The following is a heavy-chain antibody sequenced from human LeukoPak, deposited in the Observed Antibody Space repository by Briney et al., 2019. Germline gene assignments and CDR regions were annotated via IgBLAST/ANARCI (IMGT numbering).Heavy chain of an antibody. Sequence: SETLSLTCTVSAGSIRSYHWNWIRQPPGKGLEWIGYIYYTGSSNYNPSLKSRVTMSVDTSKSQFSLKLSSVTAADTAVYYCARGRGSGTQPLSNWFDPWGQGTLVTVSS. V-gene: IGHV4-59*08. CDR1: AGSIRSYH. D-gene: IGHD3-10*01. CDR2: IYYTGSS. CDR3: ARGRGSGTQPLSNWFDP. J-gene: IGHJ5*02.